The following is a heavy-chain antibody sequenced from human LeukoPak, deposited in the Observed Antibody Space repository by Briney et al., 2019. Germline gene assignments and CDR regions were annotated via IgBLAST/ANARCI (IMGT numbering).Heavy chain of an antibody. CDR3: ARGAGPRYYDILTGYYAVQGQYNWFDP. Sequence: GGSLRLSCAASGFTFSSYSMNWVRQAPGKGLEWVSSISSSSSYIYYADSVKGRFTISRDNAKNSLYLQMNSLRAEDTAVYYCARGAGPRYYDILTGYYAVQGQYNWFDPWGQGTLVTVSS. CDR1: GFTFSSYS. CDR2: ISSSSSYI. D-gene: IGHD3-9*01. J-gene: IGHJ5*02. V-gene: IGHV3-21*01.